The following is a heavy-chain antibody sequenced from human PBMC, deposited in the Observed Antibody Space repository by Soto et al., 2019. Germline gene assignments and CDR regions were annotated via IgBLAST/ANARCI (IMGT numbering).Heavy chain of an antibody. V-gene: IGHV1-69*13. Sequence: SVKVSCKASGGTFSSYAISWVRQAPGQGLEWMGGIIPIFGTANYAQKFQGRVTITADESTSTAYMELSSLRSEDTAVYYCASLIVVSSVDYYGMDVWGQGTTVTVSS. J-gene: IGHJ6*02. CDR2: IIPIFGTA. D-gene: IGHD3-22*01. CDR3: ASLIVVSSVDYYGMDV. CDR1: GGTFSSYA.